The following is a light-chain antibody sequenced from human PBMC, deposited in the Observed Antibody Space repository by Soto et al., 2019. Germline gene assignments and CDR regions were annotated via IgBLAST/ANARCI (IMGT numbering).Light chain of an antibody. J-gene: IGKJ2*01. CDR3: QQYGSSPPYT. CDR1: QSVSGSY. Sequence: EIVLTQSPGTLSLSPGEGATLSCRASQSVSGSYLAWYQQTPGQAPMLLIYGASNRATGVPDRFSGSESGTDFTFTIDRLEPEDFVVYYCQQYGSSPPYTFGQGTRLEIK. CDR2: GAS. V-gene: IGKV3-20*01.